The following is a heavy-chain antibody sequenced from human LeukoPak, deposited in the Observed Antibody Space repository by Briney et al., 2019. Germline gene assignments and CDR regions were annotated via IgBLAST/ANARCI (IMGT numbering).Heavy chain of an antibody. Sequence: GGSLRLSCAASGFTFSSYAMSWVRQAPGKGLEWVSAISGSGGSTYYADSVKGRFTISRDNAKNSLYLQMNGLRAEDTALYYCAKAQLQKILSDQLGNWFDPWGQRTLVTVSS. CDR3: AKAQLQKILSDQLGNWFDP. J-gene: IGHJ5*02. CDR2: ISGSGGST. CDR1: GFTFSSYA. V-gene: IGHV3-23*01. D-gene: IGHD2-2*01.